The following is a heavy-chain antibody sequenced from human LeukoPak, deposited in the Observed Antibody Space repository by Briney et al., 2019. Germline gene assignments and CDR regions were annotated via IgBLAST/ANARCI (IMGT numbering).Heavy chain of an antibody. J-gene: IGHJ3*02. CDR2: ISWNSGSI. D-gene: IGHD3-9*01. CDR1: GFTFDDYA. V-gene: IGHV3-9*01. Sequence: GGSLRLSCAASGFTFDDYAMRWVRQAPGKGLEWVSGISWNSGSIGYADSVKGRFTISRDNAKNSLYLQMNSLRAEDTAVYYCARVRLRYFDWLLHAFDIWGQGTMVTVSS. CDR3: ARVRLRYFDWLLHAFDI.